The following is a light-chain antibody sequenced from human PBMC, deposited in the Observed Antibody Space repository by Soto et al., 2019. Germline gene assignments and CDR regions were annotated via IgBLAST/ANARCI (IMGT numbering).Light chain of an antibody. CDR2: DTS. CDR1: QGISSA. V-gene: IGKV1D-13*01. J-gene: IGKJ5*01. Sequence: AIQLTQSPSSLSASVGDRVSIACRASQGISSALAWYQQKPGKAPELLIYDTSSLQSGVPSRFSGSGSGTDFTLTISSLQPEDSATYFCQQFTNYIITFGQGTRLEIK. CDR3: QQFTNYIIT.